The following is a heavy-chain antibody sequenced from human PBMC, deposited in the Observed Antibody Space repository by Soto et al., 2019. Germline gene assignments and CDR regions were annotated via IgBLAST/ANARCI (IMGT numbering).Heavy chain of an antibody. CDR3: AKNDWDSSPLGGY. CDR2: IDGSGSRT. V-gene: IGHV3-23*01. Sequence: EVQLLESGGGLVQPGGSLRLSCAASGFTFSSSAMSWVRQAPGKGLEWVSGIDGSGSRTRYEDSVKGRFTISRDNSKNTLYLQMISLRAEDTAVYYCAKNDWDSSPLGGYWGQGTLITVSS. J-gene: IGHJ4*02. D-gene: IGHD3-16*01. CDR1: GFTFSSSA.